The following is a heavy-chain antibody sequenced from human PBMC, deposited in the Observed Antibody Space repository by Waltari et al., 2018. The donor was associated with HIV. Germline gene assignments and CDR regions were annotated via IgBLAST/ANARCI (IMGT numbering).Heavy chain of an antibody. J-gene: IGHJ4*02. Sequence: QLQLQESGPGLVKPSETLSLTCTVSGGSISSSSYYWGWIRQPPGKGLAWIGSIYYSGSTYYNPSLKSRVTISVDTSKNQFSLKLSSVTAADTAVYYCARDRIVGAIDNDDYWGQGTLVTVSS. CDR2: IYYSGST. CDR3: ARDRIVGAIDNDDY. D-gene: IGHD1-26*01. V-gene: IGHV4-39*07. CDR1: GGSISSSSYY.